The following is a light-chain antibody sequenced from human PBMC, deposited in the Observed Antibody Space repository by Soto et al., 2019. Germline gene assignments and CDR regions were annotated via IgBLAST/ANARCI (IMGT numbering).Light chain of an antibody. Sequence: EIVMTQSPATLSVSPGERVTLYCRASQSVSSKLAWYQQKPGQSPRLLIYGASTRATGVPARFSGSGSGTEFTLNISSLQSEDFAVYYCQQYNQWPPFTFGGGTKVEIK. CDR2: GAS. CDR1: QSVSSK. J-gene: IGKJ4*01. V-gene: IGKV3-15*01. CDR3: QQYNQWPPFT.